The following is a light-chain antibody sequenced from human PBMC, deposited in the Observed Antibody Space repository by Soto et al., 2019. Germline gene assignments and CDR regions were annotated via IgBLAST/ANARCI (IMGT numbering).Light chain of an antibody. V-gene: IGLV2-8*01. CDR1: SSDVGGYNY. Sequence: QSALTQPPSASGSPGQSVTISCTGTSSDVGGYNYVSWYQQHPGKAPKLMIYEVSKRPSGVPDRFSGSTSGNTASLTVSGLQAEDEADYYCSSYEGRNNWGVFGAGTQLTVL. CDR2: EVS. CDR3: SSYEGRNNWGV. J-gene: IGLJ1*01.